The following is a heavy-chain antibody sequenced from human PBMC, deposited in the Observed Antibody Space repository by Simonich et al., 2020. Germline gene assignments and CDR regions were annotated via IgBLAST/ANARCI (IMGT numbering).Heavy chain of an antibody. V-gene: IGHV3-21*01. CDR1: GFTFSSYS. CDR2: ISSSSNYI. Sequence: EVQLVESGGGLVKPGGSLRLSCAASGFTFSSYSMNWVRQAQVKGLDWDSYISSSSNYIYYADSVKGPFTISRDNAKNSLYLQMNSLRAEDTAVYYCARGIVGASGAFDIWGQGTMVTVSS. CDR3: ARGIVGASGAFDI. J-gene: IGHJ3*02. D-gene: IGHD1-26*01.